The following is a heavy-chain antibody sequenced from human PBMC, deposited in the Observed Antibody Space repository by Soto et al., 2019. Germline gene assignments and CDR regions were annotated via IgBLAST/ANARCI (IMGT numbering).Heavy chain of an antibody. J-gene: IGHJ4*02. Sequence: GGSLRLSCAASGFTFSSYAMSWVRQAPGRGLEWVATVIEDGSKKYHMDSVKGRFSISRDNARNSVYLQMSSLRVEDTALYWCVRMGDGYWDQGSLVTVGS. CDR3: VRMGDGY. CDR1: GFTFSSYA. D-gene: IGHD3-16*01. V-gene: IGHV3-7*05. CDR2: VIEDGSKK.